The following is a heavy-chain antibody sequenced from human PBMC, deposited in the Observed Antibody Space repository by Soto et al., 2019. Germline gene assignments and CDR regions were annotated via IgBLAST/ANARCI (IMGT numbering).Heavy chain of an antibody. CDR1: GGTFSSYS. CDR3: ARGDCSGGSCYFKFDY. V-gene: IGHV1-69*13. J-gene: IGHJ4*02. D-gene: IGHD2-15*01. CDR2: IIPIFGTA. Sequence: SVKVSCKASGGTFSSYSISWVRQAPGQGLEWMGGIIPIFGTANYAQKFQGRVTITADESTSTAYMELSSLRSEDTAVYYCARGDCSGGSCYFKFDYWGQGTLVTSPQ.